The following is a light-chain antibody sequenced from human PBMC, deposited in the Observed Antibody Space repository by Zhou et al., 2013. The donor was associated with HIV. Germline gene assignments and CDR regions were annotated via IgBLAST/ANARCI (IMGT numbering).Light chain of an antibody. J-gene: IGKJ4*01. CDR1: QSIDGY. V-gene: IGKV1-39*01. CDR3: QQSYTTPET. Sequence: DIQMTQSPSSLSASVGDRVTISCRASQSIDGYLNWYQQRPGKAPKLLIYTASNLQSGVSSRFSGSGYGTDFTLTISSLQPEDFANYYCQQSYTTPETFGGGPRWRSN. CDR2: TAS.